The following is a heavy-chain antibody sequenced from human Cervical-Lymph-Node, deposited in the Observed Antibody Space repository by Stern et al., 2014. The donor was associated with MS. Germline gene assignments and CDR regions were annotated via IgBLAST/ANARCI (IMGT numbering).Heavy chain of an antibody. Sequence: QVTLKESGPTLVKPTQPLTLTCTFSGFSLTTSGEGVGWIRQPPGKALEWLALISWDDDKRFSPSLKSRITITKDTFKNQVVLTVANVDPVDTATYYWAHRRSGWLTVGITDAFDIWGHGTRVTVSS. J-gene: IGHJ3*02. V-gene: IGHV2-5*02. CDR3: AHRRSGWLTVGITDAFDI. D-gene: IGHD3-10*01. CDR2: ISWDDDK. CDR1: GFSLTTSGEG.